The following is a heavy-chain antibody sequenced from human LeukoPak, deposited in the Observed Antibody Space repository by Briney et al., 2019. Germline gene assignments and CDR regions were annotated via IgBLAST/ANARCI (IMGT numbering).Heavy chain of an antibody. Sequence: SVKVSCKASGGTFSSYAISWVRQAPGQGLEWMGGIIPIFGTANYAQKFQGRVTITTDESTGTAYMELSSLRSEDTAVYYCAREIAIFGVAKYFDYWGQGTLVTVSS. CDR3: AREIAIFGVAKYFDY. J-gene: IGHJ4*02. D-gene: IGHD3-3*01. CDR1: GGTFSSYA. V-gene: IGHV1-69*05. CDR2: IIPIFGTA.